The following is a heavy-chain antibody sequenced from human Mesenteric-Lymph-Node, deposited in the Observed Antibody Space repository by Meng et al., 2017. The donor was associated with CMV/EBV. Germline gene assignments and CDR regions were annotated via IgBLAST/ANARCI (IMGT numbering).Heavy chain of an antibody. J-gene: IGHJ5*02. D-gene: IGHD6-6*01. CDR3: AREYSSSSTGWFDP. V-gene: IGHV4-38-2*02. CDR2: IYHSGST. CDR1: DYSISSGYY. Sequence: SETLSLTCSVSDYSISSGYYWGWIRQPPGKGLEWIGSIYHSGSTYYNPSLKSRVTISVDTSKNQFSLKLSSVTAADTAVYYCAREYSSSSTGWFDPWGQGTLVTVSS.